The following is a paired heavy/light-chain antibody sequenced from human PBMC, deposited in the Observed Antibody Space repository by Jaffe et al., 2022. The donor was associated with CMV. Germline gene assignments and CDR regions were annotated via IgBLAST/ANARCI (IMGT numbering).Heavy chain of an antibody. D-gene: IGHD2-2*01. V-gene: IGHV1-69*09. CDR1: GGTFSSYA. Sequence: QVQLVQSGAEVKKPGSSVKVSCKASGGTFSSYAISWVRQAPGQGLEWMGRIIPILGIANYAQKFQGRVTITADKSTSTAYMELSSLRSEDTAVYYCARDAHSSTSFYEAESGAFDIWGQGTMVTVSS. CDR2: IIPILGIA. CDR3: ARDAHSSTSFYEAESGAFDI. J-gene: IGHJ3*02.
Light chain of an antibody. J-gene: IGKJ2*01. V-gene: IGKV3-15*01. Sequence: EIVMTQSPATLSVSPGERATLSCRASQSVSSNLAWYQQKPGQAPRLLIYGASTRATGIPARFSGSGSGTEFTLTISSLQSEDFAVYYCQQYNNWPETFGQGTKLEIK. CDR3: QQYNNWPET. CDR1: QSVSSN. CDR2: GAS.